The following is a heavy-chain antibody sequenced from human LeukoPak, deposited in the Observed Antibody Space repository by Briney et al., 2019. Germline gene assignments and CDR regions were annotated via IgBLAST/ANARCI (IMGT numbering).Heavy chain of an antibody. V-gene: IGHV3-15*01. CDR2: IKSKSDGGTT. D-gene: IGHD2-15*01. CDR3: TTWPSGIRDY. J-gene: IGHJ4*02. CDR1: GFTFSNAW. Sequence: GGSLRLSCAVSGFTFSNAWMSWVRQAPGKGLEWVGGIKSKSDGGTTDYAAPVKGRFTISRDDSKNTLYLQMNSLKTEDTAVYYCTTWPSGIRDYWGQGTLVTVSS.